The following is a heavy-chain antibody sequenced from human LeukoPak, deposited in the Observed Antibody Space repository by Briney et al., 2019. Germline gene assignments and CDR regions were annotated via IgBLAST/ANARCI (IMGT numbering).Heavy chain of an antibody. J-gene: IGHJ4*02. CDR1: GGTFSSYA. Sequence: GASVRVSCKASGGTFSSYAISWVRQAPGEGREWMGGIIPIFGTANYAQKFQGRVTITADKSTSTAYMELSSLRSEDTAVYYCARGLGRDGYNAPGDYWGQGTLVTVSS. CDR2: IIPIFGTA. CDR3: ARGLGRDGYNAPGDY. D-gene: IGHD5-24*01. V-gene: IGHV1-69*06.